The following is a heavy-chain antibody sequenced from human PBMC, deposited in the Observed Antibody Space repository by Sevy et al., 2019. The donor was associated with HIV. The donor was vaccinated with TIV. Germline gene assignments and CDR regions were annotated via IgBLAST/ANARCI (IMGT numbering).Heavy chain of an antibody. Sequence: GSLRLSCAASGFTFSNYAMSWVRQAPGKGLEWVSSISRSGGSTYYADSVKGRFTISRDNSKNTLYLQMNSLRAEDTAVYYCAKVDVVVPVADYGLDVWGQGTTVTVSS. D-gene: IGHD2-2*01. CDR2: ISRSGGST. CDR3: AKVDVVVPVADYGLDV. CDR1: GFTFSNYA. J-gene: IGHJ6*02. V-gene: IGHV3-23*01.